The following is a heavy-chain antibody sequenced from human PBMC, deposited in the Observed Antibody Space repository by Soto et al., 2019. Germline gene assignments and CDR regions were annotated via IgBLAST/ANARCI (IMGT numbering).Heavy chain of an antibody. J-gene: IGHJ4*02. V-gene: IGHV1-3*01. Sequence: QVQLVQSGAEVKKPGASVKVSCKASGYTFSNYLLHWVRQAPGQRLEWMGWINAGNGNTKYSQRFQGRVTLTRDTSASPPYMELSSLRSEDTAVYYCASPSYGSGNLYWGQGTLVTVSS. CDR1: GYTFSNYL. D-gene: IGHD3-10*01. CDR2: INAGNGNT. CDR3: ASPSYGSGNLY.